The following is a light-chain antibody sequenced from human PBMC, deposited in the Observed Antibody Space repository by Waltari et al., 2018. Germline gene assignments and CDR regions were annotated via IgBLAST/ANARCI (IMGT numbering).Light chain of an antibody. J-gene: IGLJ3*02. CDR2: KNN. CDR3: AAWDDSLSGLV. CDR1: GSNIGNNY. Sequence: QSVLTQPPSASGTPGQRVTISCSGSGSNIGNNYVYWYQHLPGAAPKLLIFKNNQRPSGVPDRFSDSKSGTSASLAISGLRSEDEADYYCAAWDDSLSGLVFGGGTKLSVL. V-gene: IGLV1-47*01.